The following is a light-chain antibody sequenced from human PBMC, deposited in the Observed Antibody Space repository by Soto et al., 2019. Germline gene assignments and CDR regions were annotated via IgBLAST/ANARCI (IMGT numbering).Light chain of an antibody. V-gene: IGKV1-5*01. CDR3: QQYNSYSPYT. J-gene: IGKJ2*01. CDR1: QSISSW. CDR2: DAS. Sequence: DIQMTQSPSTLSASVGDRVTITCRASQSISSWLAWYQQKPGKAPKLLIYDASSLESGVPSRFSGSGSGTEFSLTISSVQLDDFATYYCQQYNSYSPYTFGQGTKLEIK.